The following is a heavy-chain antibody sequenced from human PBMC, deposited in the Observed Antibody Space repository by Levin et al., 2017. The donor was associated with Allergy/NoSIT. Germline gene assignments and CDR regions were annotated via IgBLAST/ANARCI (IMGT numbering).Heavy chain of an antibody. J-gene: IGHJ3*02. CDR2: IYPGDSDT. Sequence: GESLKISCKGSGYSFTSYWIGWVRQMPGKGLEWMGIIYPGDSDTRYSPSFQGQVTISADKSISTAYLQWSSLKASDTAMYYCARNWYSGYDSPAFDIWGQGTMVTVSS. CDR3: ARNWYSGYDSPAFDI. D-gene: IGHD5-12*01. CDR1: GYSFTSYW. V-gene: IGHV5-51*01.